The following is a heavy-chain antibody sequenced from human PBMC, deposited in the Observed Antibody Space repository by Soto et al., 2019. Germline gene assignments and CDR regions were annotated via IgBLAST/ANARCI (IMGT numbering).Heavy chain of an antibody. Sequence: SETLSLTCTVSGGSISHYYWSWIRQSPGKGLEWIGYAYYSGSTDYNPSLKSRVTMSVDTSKNQVSLKLNSVTTADTAVYYCARDRSTYGGGGTGEVKENWFDPWGPGALVTVSS. CDR3: ARDRSTYGGGGTGEVKENWFDP. V-gene: IGHV4-59*01. CDR1: GGSISHYY. J-gene: IGHJ5*02. D-gene: IGHD2-8*01. CDR2: AYYSGST.